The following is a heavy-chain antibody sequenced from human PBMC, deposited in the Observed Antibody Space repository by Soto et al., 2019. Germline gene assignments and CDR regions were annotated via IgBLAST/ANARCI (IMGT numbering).Heavy chain of an antibody. CDR2: IRSRPNNYAT. J-gene: IGHJ4*02. CDR1: GFTFSGSA. CDR3: TRLEERGVVVVGSFDY. Sequence: EVQLVESGGGLVQPGGSLKLSCAASGFTFSGSAIHWVRQASGKGLEWVGRIRSRPNNYATAFTASVKGRFTISRDDSNNTAYLHMNSLKTEGTAVYFCTRLEERGVVVVGSFDYWGQGTLVTVSS. V-gene: IGHV3-73*01. D-gene: IGHD2-15*01.